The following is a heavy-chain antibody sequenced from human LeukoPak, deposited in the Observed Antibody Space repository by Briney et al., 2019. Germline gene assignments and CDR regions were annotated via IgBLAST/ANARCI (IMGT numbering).Heavy chain of an antibody. CDR2: INPYSGGT. V-gene: IGHV1-2*04. CDR1: GYTFTGYY. Sequence: ASVKVSCKASGYTFTGYYMHWVRQAPGQGLEWMGWINPYSGGTNYAQKFQGWVTMTRDTSISTAYMELSRLRSDDTAVYYCARLTMVRGVKGFDYWGQGTLVTVSS. J-gene: IGHJ4*02. CDR3: ARLTMVRGVKGFDY. D-gene: IGHD3-10*01.